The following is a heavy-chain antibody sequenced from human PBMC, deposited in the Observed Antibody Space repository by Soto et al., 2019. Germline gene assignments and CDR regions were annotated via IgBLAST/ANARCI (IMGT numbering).Heavy chain of an antibody. V-gene: IGHV3-48*02. CDR3: ARDPRAVVGTIHYYYYGMDV. Sequence: EVQLVESGGGLVQPGGSLRLSCAASGFTFSSYSRNWVRQAPGKGLEWVSYISSSSSTIYYADSVKGRFTISRDNAKNSLYLQMNSLRDEDTAVYYCARDPRAVVGTIHYYYYGMDVWGQGTTVTVSS. D-gene: IGHD1-26*01. J-gene: IGHJ6*02. CDR2: ISSSSSTI. CDR1: GFTFSSYS.